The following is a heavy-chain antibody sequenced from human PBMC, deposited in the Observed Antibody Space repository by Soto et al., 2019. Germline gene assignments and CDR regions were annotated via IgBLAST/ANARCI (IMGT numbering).Heavy chain of an antibody. V-gene: IGHV3-30*18. CDR2: ISYDGTNK. D-gene: IGHD4-17*01. J-gene: IGHJ6*02. CDR1: GFTFSTYG. CDR3: AKDLQSYGDYDYYCYGMDV. Sequence: QVQLVESGGGEVKPGRSLPISCEASGFTFSTYGMHWARQTPGKGLGWVAVISYDGTNKFYSDSVKGRFTISRDNFKNTLTLQMNSLRADDTAVYSCAKDLQSYGDYDYYCYGMDVWGLGTRVTVSS.